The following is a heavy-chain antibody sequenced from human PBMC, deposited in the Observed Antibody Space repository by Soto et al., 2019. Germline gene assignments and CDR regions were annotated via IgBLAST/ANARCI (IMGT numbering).Heavy chain of an antibody. CDR3: ARYFKSYSSSFCFDY. J-gene: IGHJ4*02. CDR2: IYYSGST. Sequence: QVQLQESGPGLVKPSETLSLTCTVSGGSISSYYWSWIRQPPGKGLEWIGYIYYSGSTNYNPSLKSRVTISVDTSKNQFSLKLSSVTAADTAVYYCARYFKSYSSSFCFDYWGQGTLVTVSS. D-gene: IGHD6-6*01. V-gene: IGHV4-59*01. CDR1: GGSISSYY.